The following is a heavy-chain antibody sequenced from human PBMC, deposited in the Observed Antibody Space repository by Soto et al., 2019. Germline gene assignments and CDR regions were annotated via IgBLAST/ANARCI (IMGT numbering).Heavy chain of an antibody. V-gene: IGHV3-74*01. J-gene: IGHJ5*02. Sequence: EVQLVESGGGLVQPGGSLRLSCAASGFTFSSYWMHWFRQAPGKGLVWVSRINSDGSSTSYADSVKGRFTISRDNAKNTLYLQMNSLRAEDTDVYYCARDIAAGTSALPFYPWGQGTLVTVYS. CDR2: INSDGSST. D-gene: IGHD6-13*01. CDR1: GFTFSSYW. CDR3: ARDIAAGTSALPFYP.